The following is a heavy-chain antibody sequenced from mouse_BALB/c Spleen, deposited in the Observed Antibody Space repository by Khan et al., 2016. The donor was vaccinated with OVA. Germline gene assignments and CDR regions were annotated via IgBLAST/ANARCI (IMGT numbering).Heavy chain of an antibody. Sequence: EVKLLESGPGLVKPSQSLSLTCTVTGYSITSGYGWNWIRQFPGNKLEWMGYISYSGSTNYNPSLKSRISITRDTSKNQFFLQLNSLTTEDTATYYCARTARIKYWGQGTTRKVSS. J-gene: IGHJ2*01. CDR3: ARTARIKY. CDR2: ISYSGST. D-gene: IGHD1-2*01. V-gene: IGHV3-2*02. CDR1: GYSITSGYG.